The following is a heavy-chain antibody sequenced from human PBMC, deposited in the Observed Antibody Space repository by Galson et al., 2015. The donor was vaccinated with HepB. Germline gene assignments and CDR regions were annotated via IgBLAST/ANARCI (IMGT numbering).Heavy chain of an antibody. V-gene: IGHV6-1*01. Sequence: CAISGDSVSSNHAIWNWIRQSPSRGLEWLGRTYYSSKWYIDYATSVRSRITINPDTSRNQFSLHLSSVTPEDTAVYYCAYGSDVWGQGTTVIVSS. CDR1: GDSVSSNHAI. CDR3: AYGSDV. J-gene: IGHJ6*02. CDR2: TYYSSKWYI.